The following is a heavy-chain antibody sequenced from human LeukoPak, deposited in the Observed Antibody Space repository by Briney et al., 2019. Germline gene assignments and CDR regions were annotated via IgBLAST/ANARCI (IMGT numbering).Heavy chain of an antibody. Sequence: SQTLSLTCTVPGGSISSGDYYWSWIRQPPGKGLEWIGYIYYSGSTYYNPSLKSRVTISVDTSKNQFSLKLSSVTAADTAVYNCARTSGSYLYYFDYWGQGTLVTVSS. V-gene: IGHV4-30-4*08. CDR2: IYYSGST. CDR3: ARTSGSYLYYFDY. J-gene: IGHJ4*02. CDR1: GGSISSGDYY. D-gene: IGHD1-26*01.